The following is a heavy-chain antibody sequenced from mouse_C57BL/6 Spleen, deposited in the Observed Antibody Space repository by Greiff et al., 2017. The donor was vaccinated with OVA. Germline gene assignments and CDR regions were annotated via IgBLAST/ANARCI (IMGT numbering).Heavy chain of an antibody. CDR3: ARSKYYDGYYPY. CDR2: IDPEDGET. D-gene: IGHD2-3*01. J-gene: IGHJ3*01. Sequence: EVKVVESGAELVKPGASVKLSCTASGFNIKDYYMHWVKQRTEQGLEWIGRIDPEDGETKSAPKFQGKATITASTSSNTAYLQRSSLTSEDTAVYYCARSKYYDGYYPYWGQGTLVTVSA. V-gene: IGHV14-2*01. CDR1: GFNIKDYY.